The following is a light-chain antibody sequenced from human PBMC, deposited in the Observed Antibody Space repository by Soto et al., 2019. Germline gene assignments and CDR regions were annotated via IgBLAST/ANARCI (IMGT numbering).Light chain of an antibody. CDR3: EEYYATPSPT. J-gene: IGKJ4*01. V-gene: IGKV4-1*01. CDR2: WAS. CDR1: QSVLFSSNNKNY. Sequence: DIVMTQSPDSLAVSLGERATINCKSSQSVLFSSNNKNYLAWYQQKPGQPPKLLSHWASTRESGVPDRFSGSGSGTDFTLTISSLQAEDVAVYSCEEYYATPSPTFGGGTKVEIK.